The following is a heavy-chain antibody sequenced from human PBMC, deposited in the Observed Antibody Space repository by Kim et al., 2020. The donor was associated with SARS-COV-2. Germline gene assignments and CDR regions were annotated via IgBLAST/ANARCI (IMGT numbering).Heavy chain of an antibody. J-gene: IGHJ4*02. D-gene: IGHD3-10*01. V-gene: IGHV3-9*01. Sequence: DSVKGRFTISRDNAKNSLYLQMNSLRAEDTALYYCAKDISPLGSGSYPDYWGQGTLVTVSS. CDR3: AKDISPLGSGSYPDY.